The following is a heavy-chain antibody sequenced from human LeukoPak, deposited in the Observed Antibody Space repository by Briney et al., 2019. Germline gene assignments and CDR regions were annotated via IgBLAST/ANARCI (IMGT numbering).Heavy chain of an antibody. V-gene: IGHV3-7*01. Sequence: GGSLRLSCAASGFTFSSYWMSWVRQAPGKGLEWVANIKQDRSEKYYVDSVKGRFTISRDNAKNSLYLQMNSLRAEDTAVYYCARVAMVRGVIGFDPWGQGTLVTVSS. D-gene: IGHD3-10*01. CDR2: IKQDRSEK. J-gene: IGHJ5*02. CDR1: GFTFSSYW. CDR3: ARVAMVRGVIGFDP.